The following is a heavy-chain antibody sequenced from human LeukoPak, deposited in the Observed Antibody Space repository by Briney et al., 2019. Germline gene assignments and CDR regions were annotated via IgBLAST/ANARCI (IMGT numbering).Heavy chain of an antibody. CDR1: GSTFTGNN. Sequence: ASVKLTCYASGSTFTGNNMHRVRQAPGQGNELMGCINPNSGGTNYAQKFQGRVTMTRDTSISTAYMELSRLRSDDTAVYYCARDRLVAFGGVFVRGDYWGQGSLVTVSS. V-gene: IGHV1-2*02. D-gene: IGHD3-16*02. CDR2: INPNSGGT. CDR3: ARDRLVAFGGVFVRGDY. J-gene: IGHJ4*02.